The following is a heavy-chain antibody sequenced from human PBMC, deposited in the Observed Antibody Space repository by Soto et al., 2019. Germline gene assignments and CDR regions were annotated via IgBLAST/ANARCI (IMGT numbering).Heavy chain of an antibody. Sequence: ASVKVSCKASGYTFTNYGISWVRQAPGQGLEWMGWISAYNGNTNYAQKLQGRVTMTTDTSTNTAYMELRSLRSDDTAVYYCARAKSCSAGSCYDLDYWGQGTLATVSS. CDR3: ARAKSCSAGSCYDLDY. J-gene: IGHJ4*02. D-gene: IGHD2-15*01. CDR2: ISAYNGNT. CDR1: GYTFTNYG. V-gene: IGHV1-18*01.